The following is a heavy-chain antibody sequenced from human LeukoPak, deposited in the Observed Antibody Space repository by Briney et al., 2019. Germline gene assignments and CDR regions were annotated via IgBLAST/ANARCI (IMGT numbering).Heavy chain of an antibody. Sequence: SETLSLTCTVSGGSISSYYWSWIRQPPGKRLEWIGYIYTSGSTNYNPSLKSRVTISVDTSKNQFSLKLSSVTAADTAVYYGARLATVTRGLDYWGQGTLVTVSS. CDR2: IYTSGST. J-gene: IGHJ4*02. CDR1: GGSISSYY. CDR3: ARLATVTRGLDY. V-gene: IGHV4-4*09. D-gene: IGHD4-17*01.